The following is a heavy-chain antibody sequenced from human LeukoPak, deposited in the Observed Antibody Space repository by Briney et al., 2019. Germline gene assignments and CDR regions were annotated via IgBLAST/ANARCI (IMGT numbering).Heavy chain of an antibody. V-gene: IGHV4-59*01. CDR3: ARSRGRYCSSTSCLDNDAFDI. D-gene: IGHD2-2*01. J-gene: IGHJ3*02. CDR2: IYYSGST. CDR1: GGSISSYY. Sequence: SETLSLTCTVSGGSISSYYWSWIRQPPGKGLEWIGYIYYSGSTNYNPSLKSRVTISVGTSKNQFSLKLSSVTAADTAVYYCARSRGRYCSSTSCLDNDAFDIWGQGTMVTVSS.